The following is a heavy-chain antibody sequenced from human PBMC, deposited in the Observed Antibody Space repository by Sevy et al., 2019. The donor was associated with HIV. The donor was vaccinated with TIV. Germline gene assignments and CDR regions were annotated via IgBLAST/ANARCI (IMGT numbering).Heavy chain of an antibody. J-gene: IGHJ4*02. D-gene: IGHD6-19*01. V-gene: IGHV3-30-3*01. CDR2: ISYDGSNK. Sequence: GGSLRLSCAASGFTFSSYAMHWVRQAPGKGLEWVAVISYDGSNKYYADSVKGRFTISRDNSKNTRYLQMNSLRAEDTAVYYCARGWSDFDYWGQGTLVTVSS. CDR1: GFTFSSYA. CDR3: ARGWSDFDY.